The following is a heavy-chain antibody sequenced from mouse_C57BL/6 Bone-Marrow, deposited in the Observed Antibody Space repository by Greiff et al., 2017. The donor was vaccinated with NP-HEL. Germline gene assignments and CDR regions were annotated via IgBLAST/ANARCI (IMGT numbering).Heavy chain of an antibody. Sequence: VQLQQSGAELVRPGASVKLSCKASGYTFTDYYINWVKQRPGQGLEWIGRIYPGSGNNYYNEKFKGKATLTAEQASSTAYMQLSSLTSEDSAVYFCARSTGGYFDVWGTGTTVTVSS. CDR1: GYTFTDYY. CDR3: ARSTGGYFDV. J-gene: IGHJ1*03. CDR2: IYPGSGNN. V-gene: IGHV1-76*01. D-gene: IGHD6-1*01.